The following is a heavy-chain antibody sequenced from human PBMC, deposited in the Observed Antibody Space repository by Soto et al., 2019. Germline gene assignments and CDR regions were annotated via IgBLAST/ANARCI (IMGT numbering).Heavy chain of an antibody. V-gene: IGHV3-21*01. CDR1: GFTFSSYS. CDR2: ISSSSSYI. J-gene: IGHJ6*03. D-gene: IGHD4-17*01. CDR3: ARDLTGDYYETTSYYYYYMDV. Sequence: EVQLVESGGGLVKPGGSLRLSCAASGFTFSSYSMNWVRQAPGKGLEWFSSISSSSSYIYYADSVKGRFTISRDNAKNSLYVQMNSLRAEDTAVYYCARDLTGDYYETTSYYYYYMDVWGKGTTVTVSS.